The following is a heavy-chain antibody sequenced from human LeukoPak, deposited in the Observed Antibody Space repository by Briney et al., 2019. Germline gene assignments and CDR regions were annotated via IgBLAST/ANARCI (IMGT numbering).Heavy chain of an antibody. Sequence: GGSLRLSCIACGLTINQHAMSWVRQAPVKGLEWVASIRPDGSAVFYVDSVKGRFTFSRDNAKNSLDLQMNSLSAEDTAVYYCARFGLPYSIDLWGQGTMVTVSS. CDR2: IRPDGSAV. D-gene: IGHD3/OR15-3a*01. V-gene: IGHV3-7*01. CDR1: GLTINQHA. J-gene: IGHJ6*02. CDR3: ARFGLPYSIDL.